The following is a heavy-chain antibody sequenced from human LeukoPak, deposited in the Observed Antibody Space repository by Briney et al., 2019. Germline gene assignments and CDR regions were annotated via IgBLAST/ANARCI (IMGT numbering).Heavy chain of an antibody. Sequence: SETLSLTCTVSGGSISSGSYYWSWIRQPAGKGLEWIGRIYTSGSTNYNPSLKSRVTISVDTSKNQFSLKLSSVTAADTAVYYCAREAITGTTGYWGQGTLVTVCS. D-gene: IGHD1-7*01. V-gene: IGHV4-61*02. CDR1: GGSISSGSYY. CDR3: AREAITGTTGY. CDR2: IYTSGST. J-gene: IGHJ4*02.